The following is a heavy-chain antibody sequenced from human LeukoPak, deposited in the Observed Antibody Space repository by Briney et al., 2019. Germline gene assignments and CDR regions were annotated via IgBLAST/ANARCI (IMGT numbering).Heavy chain of an antibody. CDR1: GGTFSSYA. J-gene: IGHJ4*02. CDR2: IIPIFGTA. CDR3: STYYCDSSGYYSFDY. V-gene: IGHV1-69*13. D-gene: IGHD3-22*01. Sequence: ASVKVSCKASGGTFSSYAISWVRQAPGQGLEWMGGIIPIFGTANYAQKFQGRVTITADESTSTAYMELSSLRSEDTAVYYCSTYYCDSSGYYSFDYWGQGTLVTVSS.